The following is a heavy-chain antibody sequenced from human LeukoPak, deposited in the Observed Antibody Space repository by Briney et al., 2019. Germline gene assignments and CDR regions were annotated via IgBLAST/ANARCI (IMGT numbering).Heavy chain of an antibody. V-gene: IGHV2-5*01. D-gene: IGHD1-26*01. J-gene: IGHJ4*02. CDR1: GFSLSTRGVA. CDR3: AHREAGAFDY. CDR2: IYGNDDK. Sequence: SGPTLVNPTPTLTLTCTFSGFSLSTRGVAVGWIRQPPGKALEWLALIYGNDDKRYTPSLTNRLTITKDTSKNQVVLTMTNMDPVDRATYYCAHREAGAFDYWGQGTLVIVSS.